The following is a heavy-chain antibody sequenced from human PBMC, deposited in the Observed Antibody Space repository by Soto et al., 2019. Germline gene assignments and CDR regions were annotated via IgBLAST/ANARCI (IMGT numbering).Heavy chain of an antibody. D-gene: IGHD3-22*01. CDR2: ISYDGSNK. CDR1: GFTFSSYA. J-gene: IGHJ4*02. CDR3: ARAPSSGYIDY. V-gene: IGHV3-30-3*01. Sequence: LRLSFAASGFTFSSYAMHWVRQAPGKGLEWVAVISYDGSNKYYADSVKGRFTISRDNSKNTLYLQMNSLRAEDTAVYYCARAPSSGYIDYWGQGTLVTVSS.